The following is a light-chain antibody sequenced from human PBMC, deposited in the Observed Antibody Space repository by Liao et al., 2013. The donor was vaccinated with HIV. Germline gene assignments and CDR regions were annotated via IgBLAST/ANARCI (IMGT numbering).Light chain of an antibody. J-gene: IGLJ2*01. CDR3: QAWDSSTVV. Sequence: SYELTQPPSVSVAPGETAGITCGGNNIGSKSVHWYQQKPGQSPVLVIYQDSKRPSGIPERFSGSNSGNTATLTISGTQAMDEADYYCQAWDSSTVVFGGGTKLTVL. CDR1: NIGSKS. CDR2: QDS. V-gene: IGLV3-21*01.